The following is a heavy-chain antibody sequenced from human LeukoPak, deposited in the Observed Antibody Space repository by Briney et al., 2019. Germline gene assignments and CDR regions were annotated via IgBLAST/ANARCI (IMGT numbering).Heavy chain of an antibody. D-gene: IGHD6-19*01. CDR3: ARRLAVADTLPDL. CDR2: MNPNSGNT. CDR1: GYTFTNYD. Sequence: ASVKVSCKASGYTFTNYDINWVRQATGQGLEWMGWMNPNSGNTGYAQKFQGRVTMTRDTSISTAYMELSSLRSEDTAVYFCARRLAVADTLPDLWGQRTLVTVSS. V-gene: IGHV1-8*01. J-gene: IGHJ4*02.